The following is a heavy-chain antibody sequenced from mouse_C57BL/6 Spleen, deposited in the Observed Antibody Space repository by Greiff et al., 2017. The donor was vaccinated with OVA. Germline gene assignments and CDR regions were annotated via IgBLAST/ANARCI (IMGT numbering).Heavy chain of an antibody. J-gene: IGHJ3*01. CDR2: ISYDGSN. D-gene: IGHD2-4*01. CDR1: GYSITSGYY. V-gene: IGHV3-6*01. CDR3: ARDGDYENFAY. Sequence: VQLQESGPGLVKPSQSLSLTCSVTGYSITSGYYWNWIRQFPGNKLEWMGYISYDGSNNYNPSLKNRISITRDTSKNQFFLKLNSVTTEDTATYYCARDGDYENFAYWGQGTLVTVSA.